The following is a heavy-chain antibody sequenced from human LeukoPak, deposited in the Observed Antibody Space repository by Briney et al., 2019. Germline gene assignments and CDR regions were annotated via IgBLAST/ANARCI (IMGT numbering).Heavy chain of an antibody. CDR1: GYTLTELS. V-gene: IGHV1-24*01. J-gene: IGHJ4*02. CDR2: FDPEDGET. D-gene: IGHD3-3*01. Sequence: GASVKVSCKVSGYTLTELSMHWVRQAPGKGLEWMGGFDPEDGETIYAQKFQGRVTITEDTSTDTAYMELSSLRSEDTAVYYCATTPYYDFCLGYWGQGTLVTVSS. CDR3: ATTPYYDFCLGY.